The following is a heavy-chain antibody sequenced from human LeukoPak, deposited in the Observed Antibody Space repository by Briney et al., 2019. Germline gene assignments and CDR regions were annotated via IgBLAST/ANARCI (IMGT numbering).Heavy chain of an antibody. CDR3: ARQFLVGSTFHAFDL. CDR1: VVSMNGYY. J-gene: IGHJ3*01. CDR2: VDSSGNT. V-gene: IGHV4-4*07. D-gene: IGHD1-26*01. Sequence: SETLSLTCSVSVVSMNGYYWSWLRQTAGNRLEWIGHVDSSGNTNYNPSLESRVTMSVDTSKKQFSLKLTSVTAADMAVYFCARQFLVGSTFHAFDLWGQGTRVTVSS.